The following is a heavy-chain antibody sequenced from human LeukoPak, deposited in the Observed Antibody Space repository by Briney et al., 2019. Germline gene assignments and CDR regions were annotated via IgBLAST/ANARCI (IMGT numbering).Heavy chain of an antibody. CDR3: ARQGYCSSTSCYSFFSDY. V-gene: IGHV4-39*01. CDR1: GGSISSSSYY. CDR2: IYYSGST. D-gene: IGHD2-2*01. Sequence: SETLSLTCTVSGGSISSSSYYWGWIRQPPGKGLEWIGSIYYSGSTYYNPSLKSRVTISVDTSKNQFSLKLSSVTAADTAVYYCARQGYCSSTSCYSFFSDYWGQGTLVTVSS. J-gene: IGHJ4*02.